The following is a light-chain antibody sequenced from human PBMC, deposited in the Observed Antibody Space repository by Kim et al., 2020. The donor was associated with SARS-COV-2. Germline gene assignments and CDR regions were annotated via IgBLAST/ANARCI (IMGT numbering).Light chain of an antibody. V-gene: IGLV1-44*01. CDR3: ATWDVSLNGWV. J-gene: IGLJ3*02. CDR1: SSNVGLHF. CDR2: NDN. Sequence: RHTFFCSGSSSNVGLHFVNWYQQLPGTAPKVFIYNDNQRPSGVPDRFSGSRSGTSASLAISGLQSEDEADYYCATWDVSLNGWVFGGGTQLTVL.